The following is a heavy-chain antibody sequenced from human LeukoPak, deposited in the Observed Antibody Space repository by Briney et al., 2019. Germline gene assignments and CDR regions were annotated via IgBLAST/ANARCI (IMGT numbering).Heavy chain of an antibody. D-gene: IGHD6-19*01. CDR3: ATGGTGWYLLSP. Sequence: ASVKVSCKVSGNTLTELSMHWVRQAPGKGLEWVGSFDPEDGDANYAQKFQGRVAMTEDTSTDKAYMELSSLRSEDTAMYYCATGGTGWYLLSPWGQGTLVTVSS. CDR2: FDPEDGDA. V-gene: IGHV1-24*01. J-gene: IGHJ4*03. CDR1: GNTLTELS.